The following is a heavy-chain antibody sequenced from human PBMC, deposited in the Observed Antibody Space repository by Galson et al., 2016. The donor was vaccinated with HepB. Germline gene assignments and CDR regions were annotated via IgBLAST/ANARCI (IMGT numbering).Heavy chain of an antibody. CDR2: ISSRGDRT. CDR1: GFTFRSYA. CDR3: AKEGWYGHYFDY. J-gene: IGHJ4*02. D-gene: IGHD6-19*01. V-gene: IGHV3-23*01. Sequence: SLRLPCAASGFTFRSYAMGWVRQAPGKGLEWVSFISSRGDRTSYADSVKGRFTISRDYSNDTLYLEMTSLRAEDSAKYYCAKEGWYGHYFDYWGQGTLVTVSS.